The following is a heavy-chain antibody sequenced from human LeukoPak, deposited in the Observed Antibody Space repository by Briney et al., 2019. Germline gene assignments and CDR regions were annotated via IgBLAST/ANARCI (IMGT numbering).Heavy chain of an antibody. V-gene: IGHV3-21*01. CDR1: GFTFSDYN. J-gene: IGHJ4*02. CDR3: ARWPYSSSYYFDY. D-gene: IGHD6-6*01. CDR2: ITSGTTYI. Sequence: GGSLRLSCAASGFTFSDYNMNWVRQSPEKGLEWVSSITSGTTYIYYADSVRGRFTLSRDNAKNSLYLQMNSLRAEDTAVYYCARWPYSSSYYFDYWGQGTLVTVSS.